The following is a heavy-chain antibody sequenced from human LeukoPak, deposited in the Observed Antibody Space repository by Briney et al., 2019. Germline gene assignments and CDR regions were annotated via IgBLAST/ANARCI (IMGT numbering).Heavy chain of an antibody. J-gene: IGHJ4*02. D-gene: IGHD6-13*01. V-gene: IGHV3-23*01. CDR2: ISGSGGST. Sequence: ISGSGGSTYYADSVKGRFTISRDSSKNTLYLQMNSLRAEDTAVYYCAKYSSSWYGFYFDYWGQGTLVTVSS. CDR3: AKYSSSWYGFYFDY.